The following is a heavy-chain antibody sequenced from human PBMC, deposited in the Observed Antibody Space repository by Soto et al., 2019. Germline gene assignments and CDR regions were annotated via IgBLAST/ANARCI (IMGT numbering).Heavy chain of an antibody. V-gene: IGHV1-69*13. Sequence: SVKVSCKASGGTFSSYAISWVRQAPGQGLEWMGGIIPIFGTANYAQKFQGRVTITADESTSTAYMELCSLRSEDTAVYYCARLEYSSSSPELDYYYYGMDVWGQGTTVTVSS. D-gene: IGHD6-6*01. CDR1: GGTFSSYA. J-gene: IGHJ6*02. CDR2: IIPIFGTA. CDR3: ARLEYSSSSPELDYYYYGMDV.